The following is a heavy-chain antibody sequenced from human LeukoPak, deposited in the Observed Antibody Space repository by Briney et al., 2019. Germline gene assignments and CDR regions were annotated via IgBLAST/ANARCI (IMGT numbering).Heavy chain of an antibody. Sequence: GGSLRLSCAASGFTFSDYWMTWVRQAPGKGLECMANIKEDGSETYYVDSVEGRFTISRDNAKNSLYLQMNSLRAEDTAVYYCARATIFGVVSALGPLDSWGQGTLVTVSS. CDR1: GFTFSDYW. J-gene: IGHJ4*02. CDR3: ARATIFGVVSALGPLDS. D-gene: IGHD3-3*01. CDR2: IKEDGSET. V-gene: IGHV3-7*01.